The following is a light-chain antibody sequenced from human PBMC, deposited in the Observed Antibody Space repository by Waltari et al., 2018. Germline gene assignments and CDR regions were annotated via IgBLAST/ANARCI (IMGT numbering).Light chain of an antibody. J-gene: IGLJ2*01. Sequence: QPALPQPAAVLGSPGQWITIPGTGTSSDVGAYTYVSWYQHHPGKAPKILFYEVTKRPAAISNRFSGSKSGNTASLTISGLQAEDEADYHCSLYAGTTLNVVFGGGTKLTVL. CDR2: EVT. CDR1: SSDVGAYTY. V-gene: IGLV2-14*01. CDR3: SLYAGTTLNVV.